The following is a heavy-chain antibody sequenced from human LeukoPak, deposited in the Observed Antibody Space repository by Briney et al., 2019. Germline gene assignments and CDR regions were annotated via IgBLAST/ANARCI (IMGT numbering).Heavy chain of an antibody. V-gene: IGHV1-2*02. D-gene: IGHD3-10*01. J-gene: IGHJ4*02. CDR2: INPNSGGT. CDR1: GYTFTSYG. CDR3: ARDRFGELTLYYFDY. Sequence: ASVKVSCKASGYTFTSYGISWVRQAPGQGLEWMGWINPNSGGTNYAQKFQGRVTMTRDTSISTAYMELSRLRSDDTAVYYCARDRFGELTLYYFDYWGQGTLVTVSS.